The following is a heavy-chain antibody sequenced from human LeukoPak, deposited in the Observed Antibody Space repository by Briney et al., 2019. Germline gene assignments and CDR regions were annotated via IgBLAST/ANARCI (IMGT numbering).Heavy chain of an antibody. V-gene: IGHV4-59*01. CDR1: GGSISSYY. CDR3: ARDSTMVRGAIGLDY. Sequence: SETLSLTCTVSGGSISSYYWSWIRQPPGKGLEYIGYIYYCWSTNYNPSLKRRVTISVDTSKNQFSLKLSSVTAADTAVYYCARDSTMVRGAIGLDYWGQGTLVTVSS. CDR2: IYYCWST. D-gene: IGHD3-10*01. J-gene: IGHJ4*02.